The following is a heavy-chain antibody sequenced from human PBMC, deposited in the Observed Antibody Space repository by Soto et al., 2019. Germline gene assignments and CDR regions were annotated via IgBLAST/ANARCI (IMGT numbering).Heavy chain of an antibody. V-gene: IGHV5-51*01. D-gene: IGHD5-12*01. J-gene: IGHJ3*02. CDR3: ARRGYSGYDFRVYAFDI. Sequence: PGESLKISFKGSGYSFTSYWICWVRQMPVKGLEWMGIIYPGDSDTRYSPSFQGQVTISADKSISTAYLQWSSLKASDTAMYYCARRGYSGYDFRVYAFDIWGQRTMVAV. CDR2: IYPGDSDT. CDR1: GYSFTSYW.